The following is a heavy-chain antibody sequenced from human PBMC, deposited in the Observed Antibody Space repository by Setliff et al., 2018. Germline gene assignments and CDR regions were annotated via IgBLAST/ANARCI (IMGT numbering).Heavy chain of an antibody. V-gene: IGHV4-59*01. J-gene: IGHJ4*02. CDR3: ARVEEFYY. Sequence: SETLSLTCAVYGGSLSGYYWSWIRQPPGKGLEWIGYIYYSGSTNHNPSLKSRVTISVDTSKNQFSLKLSSVTAADTAVYYCARVEEFYYWGQGTPVTVSS. CDR2: IYYSGST. CDR1: GGSLSGYY.